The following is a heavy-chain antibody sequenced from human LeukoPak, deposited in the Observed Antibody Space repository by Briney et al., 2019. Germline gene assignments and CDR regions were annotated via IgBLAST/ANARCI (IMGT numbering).Heavy chain of an antibody. D-gene: IGHD6-13*01. CDR2: VWHSGNT. CDR3: ARDAGYSSSWYGDYYYGMDV. Sequence: SETLSLTCAVSGGSISSSNWWSWVRQAPGKGLEWIGEVWHSGNTNYNPSLKSRVTMSVDKSKNQFSLKLSSVTAADTAVYYCARDAGYSSSWYGDYYYGMDVWGQGTTVTVSS. J-gene: IGHJ6*02. V-gene: IGHV4-4*02. CDR1: GGSISSSNW.